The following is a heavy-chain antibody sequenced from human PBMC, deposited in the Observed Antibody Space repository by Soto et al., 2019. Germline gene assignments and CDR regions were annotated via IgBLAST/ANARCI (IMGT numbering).Heavy chain of an antibody. CDR3: AKGRSYYYYYGVDV. J-gene: IGHJ6*02. V-gene: IGHV3-23*01. CDR2: ILGRGNT. Sequence: SLRLSCAASGFTFSSFAMSWVRQAPGKGLEWISGILGRGNTYYAESVKGRFTISRDNSKNMLFLQLSSLRVEDTAVYYCAKGRSYYYYYGVDVWGQGTTVTVSS. CDR1: GFTFSSFA.